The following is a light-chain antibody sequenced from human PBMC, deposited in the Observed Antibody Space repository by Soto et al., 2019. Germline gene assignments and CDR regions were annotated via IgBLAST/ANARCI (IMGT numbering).Light chain of an antibody. V-gene: IGLV2-14*01. CDR1: SSDVGGYSY. CDR2: DVS. CDR3: SSYTSSSTLV. J-gene: IGLJ2*01. Sequence: QSVLTQPASVSGSPGQAIAISCTGSSSDVGGYSYVSWYQQHPGKAPKLMIYDVSNRPSGVSDRFSGSRSGNTASLTISGRQAEDEADYYCSSYTSSSTLVFGGGTKLTVL.